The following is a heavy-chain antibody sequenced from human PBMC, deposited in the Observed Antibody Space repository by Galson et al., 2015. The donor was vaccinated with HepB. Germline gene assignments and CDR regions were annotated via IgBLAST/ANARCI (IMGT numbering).Heavy chain of an antibody. J-gene: IGHJ6*02. CDR2: IYYSGST. CDR1: GGSISSYY. Sequence: TLSLTCTVSGGSISSYYWSWIRQPPGKGLEWIGYIYYSGSTNYNPSLKSRVTISVDTSKNQFSLKLSSVTAADTAVYYCASSLRVRRDYYYYYGMDVWGQGTTVTVSS. D-gene: IGHD3-10*01. V-gene: IGHV4-59*08. CDR3: ASSLRVRRDYYYYYGMDV.